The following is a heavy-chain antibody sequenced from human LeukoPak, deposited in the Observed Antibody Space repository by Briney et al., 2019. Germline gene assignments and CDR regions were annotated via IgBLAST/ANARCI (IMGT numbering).Heavy chain of an antibody. V-gene: IGHV3-30*18. D-gene: IGHD6-19*01. J-gene: IGHJ1*01. Sequence: GGSLRLSCAASGFTFSSYGMHWVRQAPGKGLEWVAVISYDGSNKYYADSVKGRFTISRDNSKNTLYLQMNSLRAEDTAVYYCAKPLLGLQWLVRGYFQHWGQGTLVTVSS. CDR3: AKPLLGLQWLVRGYFQH. CDR2: ISYDGSNK. CDR1: GFTFSSYG.